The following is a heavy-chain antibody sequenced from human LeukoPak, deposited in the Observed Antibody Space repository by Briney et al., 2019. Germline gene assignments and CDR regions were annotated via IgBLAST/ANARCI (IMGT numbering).Heavy chain of an antibody. Sequence: ASVKVSCKASGYTFTGYYMHWVRQAPGQGLEWMGRINPNSGGTNYAQKFQGRVTMTRDTSISTAYMELSRLRSDDTAVYYCARDRRDGYNLYYFDLWGQGTLVTVSS. CDR1: GYTFTGYY. CDR3: ARDRRDGYNLYYFDL. V-gene: IGHV1-2*06. D-gene: IGHD5-24*01. J-gene: IGHJ4*02. CDR2: INPNSGGT.